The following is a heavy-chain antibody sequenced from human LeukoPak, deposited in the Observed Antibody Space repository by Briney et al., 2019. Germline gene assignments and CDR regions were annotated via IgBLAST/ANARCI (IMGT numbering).Heavy chain of an antibody. CDR3: AKSLTMVRGVPLFDY. J-gene: IGHJ4*02. D-gene: IGHD3-10*01. V-gene: IGHV3-30*18. Sequence: GSLRLSCAASGFTFSSYWMSWVRQAPGKGLEWVAVISYDGSNKYYADSVKGRFTISRDNSKNTLYLQMNSLRAEDTAVYYCAKSLTMVRGVPLFDYWGQGTLVTVSS. CDR1: GFTFSSYW. CDR2: ISYDGSNK.